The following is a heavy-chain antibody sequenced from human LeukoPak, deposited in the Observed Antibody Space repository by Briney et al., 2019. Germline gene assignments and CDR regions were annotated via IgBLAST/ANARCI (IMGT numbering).Heavy chain of an antibody. CDR1: GFTFSSYG. D-gene: IGHD2-15*01. V-gene: IGHV3-30*18. CDR2: ISYDGSNK. Sequence: GGSLRLSCAASGFTFSSYGMHWVRQAPGKGLEWVAVISYDGSNKYYADSVKGRFTISRDNSKNTLYLQMNSLRAEDTAVYYCAKDALRYCSGGSCYRSYYYYYYMDVWGKGTTVTISS. CDR3: AKDALRYCSGGSCYRSYYYYYYMDV. J-gene: IGHJ6*03.